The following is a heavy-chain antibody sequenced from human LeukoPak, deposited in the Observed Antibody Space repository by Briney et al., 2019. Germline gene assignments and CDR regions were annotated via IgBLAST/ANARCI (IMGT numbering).Heavy chain of an antibody. V-gene: IGHV3-23*01. Sequence: PGGSLRLSCAASGFTFSSYAMSWVRQAPGKGLEWVSGISASAGSPYYADSVKGRFTISRDNSKNTLYLQMSSLRAEDTAVYYCIRYYYDSNAYWDSPFDYWGQGTLVTVSS. J-gene: IGHJ4*02. CDR3: IRYYYDSNAYWDSPFDY. D-gene: IGHD3-22*01. CDR2: ISASAGSP. CDR1: GFTFSSYA.